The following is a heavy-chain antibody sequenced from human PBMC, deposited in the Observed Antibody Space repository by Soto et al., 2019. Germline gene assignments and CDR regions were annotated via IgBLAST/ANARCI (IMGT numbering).Heavy chain of an antibody. Sequence: QVRLQQWGAGLVGPSETLSLTCAGYGGSFNNYCWSWVRQPPGKGLEWIGEVCPGGRTHYGPTLMREVRSAVEGSTNQFSLRLTSVTVSDTAVYYCARGDYGQYDTYNWFDPWGQGDLVSVAS. CDR3: ARGDYGQYDTYNWFDP. D-gene: IGHD3-10*01. CDR2: VCPGGRT. J-gene: IGHJ5*02. CDR1: GGSFNNYC. V-gene: IGHV4-34*02.